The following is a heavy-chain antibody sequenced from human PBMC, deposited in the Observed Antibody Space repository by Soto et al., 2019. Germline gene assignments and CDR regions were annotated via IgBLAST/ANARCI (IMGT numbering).Heavy chain of an antibody. CDR2: INPSGGST. CDR3: ARDIAGPNYDLWSGYSLYYYGMDV. Sequence: ASVKVSCKASGYTFTSYYMHWVRQAPGQGLEWMGIINPSGGSTSYAQKFQGRVTMTRDTSTSTVYMELSSLRSEDTAVYYCARDIAGPNYDLWSGYSLYYYGMDVWGQGTTVTVSS. V-gene: IGHV1-46*01. J-gene: IGHJ6*02. CDR1: GYTFTSYY. D-gene: IGHD3-3*01.